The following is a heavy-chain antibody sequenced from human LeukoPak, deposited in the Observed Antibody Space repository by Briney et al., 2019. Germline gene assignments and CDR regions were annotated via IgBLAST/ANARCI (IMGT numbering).Heavy chain of an antibody. J-gene: IGHJ4*02. CDR2: IYYSGST. CDR3: ARVFPYRTMTTVTTMIDY. V-gene: IGHV4-30-4*01. CDR1: GGSISSDDYY. Sequence: HGSGPTLVKPSQTLSLTCTVSGGSISSDDYYWSWIRQSPGKGLEWLGYIYYSGSTYYNPSLKSRVTISVDTSKNQFSLKLSSVTAADTAVYYCARVFPYRTMTTVTTMIDYWGQGTLVTVSS. D-gene: IGHD4-17*01.